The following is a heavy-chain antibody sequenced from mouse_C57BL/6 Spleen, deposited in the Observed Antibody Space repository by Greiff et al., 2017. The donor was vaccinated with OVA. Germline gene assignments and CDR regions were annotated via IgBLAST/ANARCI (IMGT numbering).Heavy chain of an antibody. D-gene: IGHD1-1*01. V-gene: IGHV1-81*01. J-gene: IGHJ2*01. Sequence: VQLVESGAELARPGASVKLSCKASGYTFTSYGISWVKQRTGQGLEWIGEIYPRSGNTYYNEKFKGKATLTADKSSSTAYMELRSLTSEDSAVYFCARKDVSSPYYFDYWGQGTTLTVSS. CDR2: IYPRSGNT. CDR3: ARKDVSSPYYFDY. CDR1: GYTFTSYG.